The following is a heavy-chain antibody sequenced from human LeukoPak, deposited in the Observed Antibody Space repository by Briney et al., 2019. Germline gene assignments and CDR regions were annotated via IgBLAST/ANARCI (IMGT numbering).Heavy chain of an antibody. CDR2: INPNSGGT. J-gene: IGHJ4*02. Sequence: ASVKVSCKASRYTFTSYDINWLRQAPGQGREGMGWINPNSGGTNYAQKFQGRVTMIRDTSISTAYMELSRLRSDDTAVYYCARDPTNTAAGSPHLDYWGQGTLVTVSS. D-gene: IGHD6-13*01. CDR1: RYTFTSYD. V-gene: IGHV1-2*02. CDR3: ARDPTNTAAGSPHLDY.